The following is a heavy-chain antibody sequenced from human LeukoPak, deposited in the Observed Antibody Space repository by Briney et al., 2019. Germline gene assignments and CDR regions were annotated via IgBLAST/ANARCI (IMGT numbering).Heavy chain of an antibody. V-gene: IGHV5-51*01. D-gene: IGHD3-10*01. CDR1: GYIFTNYW. CDR2: IYPADSDT. J-gene: IGHJ4*02. Sequence: GESLKISCRVSGYIFTNYWIGWVRQMPGKGLESMGIIYPADSDTTYSPSFQGQVTISADMSIDTVYLQWSSLKASDTAIYYCARQSRDGSKARGYYFDYWGQGTLVTVSS. CDR3: ARQSRDGSKARGYYFDY.